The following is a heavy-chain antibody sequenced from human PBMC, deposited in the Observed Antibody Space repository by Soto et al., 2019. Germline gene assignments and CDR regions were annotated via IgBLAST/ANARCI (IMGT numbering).Heavy chain of an antibody. D-gene: IGHD6-19*01. J-gene: IGHJ3*02. V-gene: IGHV3-23*01. CDR3: GRIAVSYVAFDI. CDR2: ISGSGGST. CDR1: GFTFSSYA. Sequence: EVQLLESGGGLVQPGGSLRLSCAASGFTFSSYAMSWVRQAPGKGLEWVSAISGSGGSTYYVDSVKGRFTISRDNSKNTLYLQMNSLRAEDTAVYYCGRIAVSYVAFDIWGQGTMVTVSS.